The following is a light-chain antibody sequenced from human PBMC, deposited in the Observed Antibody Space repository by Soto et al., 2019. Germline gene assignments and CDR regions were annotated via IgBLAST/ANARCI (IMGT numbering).Light chain of an antibody. CDR1: QDISNY. Sequence: DIQMTQSPSSLSASVGDRVTITCQASQDISNYLNWYQQKPGKAPKLLNYDASNLEIGVPSRFSGSGSGTDFTFTISSLQPEDIATYYCQQYDNLPPYTFGQGTKLEIK. CDR3: QQYDNLPPYT. V-gene: IGKV1-33*01. J-gene: IGKJ2*01. CDR2: DAS.